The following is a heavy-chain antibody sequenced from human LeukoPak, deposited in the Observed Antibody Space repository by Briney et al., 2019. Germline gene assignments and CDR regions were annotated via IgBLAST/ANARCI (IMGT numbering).Heavy chain of an antibody. CDR3: ARGQVTIFGVVIPFDY. CDR2: INHSGST. D-gene: IGHD3-3*01. V-gene: IGHV4-34*01. Sequence: SETLSLTCAVYGGSFSGYYWSWIRQPPGKGLGWIGEINHSGSTNYNPSLKSRVTISVDTSKNQFSLKLSSVTAADTAVYYCARGQVTIFGVVIPFDYWGQGTLVTVSS. CDR1: GGSFSGYY. J-gene: IGHJ4*02.